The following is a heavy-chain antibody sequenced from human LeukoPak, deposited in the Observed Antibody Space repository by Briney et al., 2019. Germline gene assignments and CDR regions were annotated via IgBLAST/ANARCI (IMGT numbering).Heavy chain of an antibody. CDR2: IKSKTDGGTT. V-gene: IGHV3-15*01. Sequence: GGSLRLSCAASGFTFSNAWMSWVRQAPGKGLEWVGRIKSKTDGGTTDYAAPVKGRFTISRDDSKNTLYLQMNSLETEDTAVYYCTTDVRFGEYSGDYWGQGTLVTVSS. CDR3: TTDVRFGEYSGDY. CDR1: GFTFSNAW. J-gene: IGHJ4*02. D-gene: IGHD3-10*01.